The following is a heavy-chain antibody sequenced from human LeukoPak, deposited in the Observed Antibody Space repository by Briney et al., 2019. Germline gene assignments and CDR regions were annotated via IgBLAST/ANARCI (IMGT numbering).Heavy chain of an antibody. CDR2: SCQSGGA. CDR1: DGTFTFYY. CDR3: ARGRGHSYGL. J-gene: IGHJ4*02. Sequence: SETLSLTCDVVDGTFTFYYWSWLRQPPGKGLEWIGESCQSGGANYNPSLRNRVIISVEASSNQISLKMTSVTAADTAVYYCARGRGHSYGLWGQGKLVIVSS. V-gene: IGHV4-34*01. D-gene: IGHD5-18*01.